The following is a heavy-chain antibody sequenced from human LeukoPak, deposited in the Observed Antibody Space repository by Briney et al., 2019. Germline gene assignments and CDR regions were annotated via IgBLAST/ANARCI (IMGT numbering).Heavy chain of an antibody. D-gene: IGHD3-22*01. CDR1: GFTFSSYA. J-gene: IGHJ4*02. Sequence: GGSLRLSCAASGFTFSSYAMHWVRQAPGKGLEWVAVISYDGSNKYYADSVKGRFTISRDNPKNSLYLQMNSLRAEDTAVYYCARALLGSSAYYNNWGQGTLVPSSS. CDR3: ARALLGSSAYYNN. CDR2: ISYDGSNK. V-gene: IGHV3-30-3*01.